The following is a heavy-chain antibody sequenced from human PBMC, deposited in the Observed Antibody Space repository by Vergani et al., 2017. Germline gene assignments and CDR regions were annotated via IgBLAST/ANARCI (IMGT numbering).Heavy chain of an antibody. V-gene: IGHV3-30*02. D-gene: IGHD1-7*01. CDR2: IRNDGSNK. J-gene: IGHJ4*02. Sequence: QVQLVESGGGVVQPGGSLRLSCAASGFTFSSYGMHWVRQAPGKGLEWVAFIRNDGSNKYYADSVKGRFTISRDNSKNTLYLQMNSLRAEDTAVYYCAKEPITGTTFDYWGQGTLVTVSS. CDR3: AKEPITGTTFDY. CDR1: GFTFSSYG.